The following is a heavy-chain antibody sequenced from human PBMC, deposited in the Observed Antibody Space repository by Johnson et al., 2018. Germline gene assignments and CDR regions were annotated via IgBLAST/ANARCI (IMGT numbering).Heavy chain of an antibody. Sequence: VQLVQSGGGLVKPGGSLRLSCTGSGFTSNAWMSWIRQAPGKGLEWVGRIKSKTDGETADYAAPVIGRFTISREYSKNTLYLQMNSLKTQDKGVDYCTTDRTDVWGQGTTVTVSS. V-gene: IGHV3-15*01. CDR2: IKSKTDGETA. CDR3: TTDRTDV. J-gene: IGHJ6*02. CDR1: GFTSNAW.